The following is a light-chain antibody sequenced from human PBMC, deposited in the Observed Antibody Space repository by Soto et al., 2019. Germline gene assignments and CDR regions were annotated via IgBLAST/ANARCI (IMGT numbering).Light chain of an antibody. Sequence: EIVLTQSPGTLSLSPGERATLSCRASQSIISSYLGWYQQKPGQAPRLLIYGASTRATGIPARFSGSGSGTEFTLTISSLQSEDFAVYYCQQYNNWPPITFGQGTRLEIK. CDR3: QQYNNWPPIT. CDR2: GAS. J-gene: IGKJ5*01. CDR1: QSIISSY. V-gene: IGKV3-15*01.